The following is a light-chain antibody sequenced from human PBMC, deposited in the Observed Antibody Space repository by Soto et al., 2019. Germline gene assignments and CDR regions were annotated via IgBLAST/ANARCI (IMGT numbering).Light chain of an antibody. CDR1: QTISSTF. J-gene: IGKJ1*01. Sequence: EIVLTQSPGTLSLSPGERXTLSCRASQTISSTFLAWYRQRPGQAPRLLIYGASSRATDIPDRFSGSGSGTDFALTITRLEPEDFVVYYCQQYGSSPKTFGQGTKVDIK. CDR2: GAS. CDR3: QQYGSSPKT. V-gene: IGKV3-20*01.